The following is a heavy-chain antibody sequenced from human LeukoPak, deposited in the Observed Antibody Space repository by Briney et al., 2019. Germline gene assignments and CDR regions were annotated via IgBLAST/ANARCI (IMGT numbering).Heavy chain of an antibody. J-gene: IGHJ3*02. CDR3: ATDRSSTSYTGAFDI. Sequence: GASVKVSCKASGYTFTDYYMHWVQQAPGKGLEWMGRVDPEDGETIYAEKFQGRVTITADTSTDTAYMELSSLRSEDTAVYYCATDRSSTSYTGAFDIWGQGTMVTVSS. V-gene: IGHV1-69-2*01. CDR1: GYTFTDYY. D-gene: IGHD2-2*01. CDR2: VDPEDGET.